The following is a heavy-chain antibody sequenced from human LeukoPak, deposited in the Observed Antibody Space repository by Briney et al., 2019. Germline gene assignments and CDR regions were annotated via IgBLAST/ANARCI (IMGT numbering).Heavy chain of an antibody. V-gene: IGHV3-23*01. CDR1: GFTFNIYA. CDR2: INANGRAT. CDR3: AKRVAASEPGFDS. D-gene: IGHD2-15*01. Sequence: GGSLRLSCTTSGFTFNIYAMSWFRQAPGRGLEWVSAINANGRATYYADSVKGRFTLSRDNSKSTLYSHMNSLNVEDTAVYYCAKRVAASEPGFDSWGRGTLVSVSS. J-gene: IGHJ4*02.